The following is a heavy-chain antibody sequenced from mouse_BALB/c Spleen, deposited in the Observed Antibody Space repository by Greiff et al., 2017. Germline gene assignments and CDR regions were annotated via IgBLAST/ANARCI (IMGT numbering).Heavy chain of an antibody. CDR3: ERSPAYYRYEAWFAY. J-gene: IGHJ3*01. V-gene: IGHV5-6-3*01. Sequence: EVQLQESGGGLVQPGGSLKLSCAASGFTFSSYGMSWVRQTPDKRLELVATINSNGGSTYYPDSVKGRFTISRDNAKNTLYLQMSSLKSEDTAMYYCERSPAYYRYEAWFAYWGQGTLVTVSA. CDR1: GFTFSSYG. D-gene: IGHD2-14*01. CDR2: INSNGGST.